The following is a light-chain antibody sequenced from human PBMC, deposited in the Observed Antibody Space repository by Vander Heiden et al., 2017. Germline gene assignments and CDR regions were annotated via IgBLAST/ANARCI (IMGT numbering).Light chain of an antibody. Sequence: LPPPASVSESPAQSIPISGTVTGSDVGSDNPVSWYQHHPGKAPKLMVYDVTKRPSGVSNRFAGSKSGNTASLTISGLQREDEADYYCSSYAGVRGVVFGGGTKLTVL. CDR2: DVT. V-gene: IGLV2-23*02. CDR3: SSYAGVRGVV. CDR1: GSDVGSDNP. J-gene: IGLJ2*01.